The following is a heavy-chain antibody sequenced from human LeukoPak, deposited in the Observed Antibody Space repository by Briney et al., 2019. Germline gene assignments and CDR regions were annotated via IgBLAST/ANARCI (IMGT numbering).Heavy chain of an antibody. CDR3: AKASSSSHYYYYMDV. CDR2: ISGSGGST. V-gene: IGHV3-23*01. D-gene: IGHD6-6*01. J-gene: IGHJ6*03. Sequence: GGSLRLSCAASGFTFSSYAMSWVRQAPGKGLEWVSAISGSGGSTYYADSVKGRFTISRDNSKNTLYLQMNSLRAEDTAVYYSAKASSSSHYYYYMDVWGKGTTVTVSS. CDR1: GFTFSSYA.